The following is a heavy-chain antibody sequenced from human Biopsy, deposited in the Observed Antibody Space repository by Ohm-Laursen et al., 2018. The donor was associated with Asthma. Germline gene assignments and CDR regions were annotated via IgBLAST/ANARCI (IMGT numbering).Heavy chain of an antibody. V-gene: IGHV4-39*01. Sequence: TLSLTCTVSGGSITSSSYYWGWIRQPPGKGMEWIGSMYHSGSPYYHPSLKSRATISVDTSKNQLSLKMSSVTAADTAVYFCVRHQYSSSRSTFDYWGQGALVTASS. CDR3: VRHQYSSSRSTFDY. J-gene: IGHJ4*02. CDR2: MYHSGSP. D-gene: IGHD3-22*01. CDR1: GGSITSSSYY.